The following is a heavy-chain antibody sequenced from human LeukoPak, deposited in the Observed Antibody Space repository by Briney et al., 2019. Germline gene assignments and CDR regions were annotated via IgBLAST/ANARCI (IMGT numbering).Heavy chain of an antibody. J-gene: IGHJ4*02. Sequence: SETLSLTCAVYGGSFSGYYWSWIRQPPGKGLEWIGKINHSGSTNYNPSLKSRVTISVDTSKNQFSLKLSSVTAADTAVYYCARRQREQWLTRGLFDYWGQGTLVTVSS. CDR3: ARRQREQWLTRGLFDY. D-gene: IGHD6-19*01. CDR2: INHSGST. CDR1: GGSFSGYY. V-gene: IGHV4-34*01.